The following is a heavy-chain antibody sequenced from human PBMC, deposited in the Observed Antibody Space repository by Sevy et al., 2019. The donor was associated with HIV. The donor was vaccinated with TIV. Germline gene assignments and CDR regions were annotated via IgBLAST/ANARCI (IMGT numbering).Heavy chain of an antibody. J-gene: IGHJ3*01. Sequence: GGSLRLSCAASGFTFSRYWMSWVRQAPGKGLEWVGNVKEDGSEKYYGHSVKGRFTISRDNAKNSLFLQMKSLRAEDTAVYSCARADYYDRSGFYIDAFDVWGQGTMVTVSS. D-gene: IGHD3-22*01. V-gene: IGHV3-7*04. CDR3: ARADYYDRSGFYIDAFDV. CDR1: GFTFSRYW. CDR2: VKEDGSEK.